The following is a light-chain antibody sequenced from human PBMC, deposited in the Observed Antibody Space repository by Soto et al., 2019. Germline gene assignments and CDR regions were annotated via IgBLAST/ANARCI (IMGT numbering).Light chain of an antibody. V-gene: IGLV1-40*01. Sequence: QSVLTQPPSVSGAPGQRVTISCTGSSSNIGAGYDVHWYQQLPGTAPKLLISGNSNRPSGVPDRFSGSKSGTSASLAITGLQVEDEADYYCQSYDSSLSGYVFGTGTKVTVL. CDR1: SSNIGAGYD. CDR2: GNS. CDR3: QSYDSSLSGYV. J-gene: IGLJ1*01.